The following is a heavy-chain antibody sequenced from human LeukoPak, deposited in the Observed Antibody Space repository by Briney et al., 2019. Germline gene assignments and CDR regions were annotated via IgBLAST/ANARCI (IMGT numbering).Heavy chain of an antibody. Sequence: GASVKVSCKASGGTFSSYAISWVRQAPGQGLEWMGGIIPIFGTANYAQRFQGRVTITADESTSTAYMELSSLRSEDTAVYYCARQPGTPPAFDIWGQGTMVTVSS. CDR3: ARQPGTPPAFDI. J-gene: IGHJ3*02. D-gene: IGHD7-27*01. CDR1: GGTFSSYA. CDR2: IIPIFGTA. V-gene: IGHV1-69*13.